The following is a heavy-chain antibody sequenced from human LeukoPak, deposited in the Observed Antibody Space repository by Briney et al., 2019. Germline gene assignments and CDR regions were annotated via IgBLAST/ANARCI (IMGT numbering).Heavy chain of an antibody. CDR2: ISSSSSYI. Sequence: KTGGSLRLSCAASGFTFSSYSTNWVRQAPGKGLEWVSSISSSSSYIYYADSVKGRFTISRDNAKNSLYLQMNSLRAEDTAVYYCARAGDLGWFDYWGQGTLVTVSS. CDR3: ARAGDLGWFDY. CDR1: GFTFSSYS. D-gene: IGHD3-16*01. J-gene: IGHJ4*02. V-gene: IGHV3-21*01.